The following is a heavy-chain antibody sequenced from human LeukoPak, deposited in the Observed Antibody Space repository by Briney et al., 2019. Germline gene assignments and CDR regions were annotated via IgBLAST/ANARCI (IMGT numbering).Heavy chain of an antibody. CDR2: ISCSGGST. Sequence: GGSLRLSCAASGFTFDSYAMNWVRQAPGKGLEWVSAISCSGGSTYYADSVKGRFTISRDNSKNTLYLQMNSLRAEDTAVYYCAKDDSADAATADFDYWGQGTLVTVSS. CDR3: AKDDSADAATADFDY. CDR1: GFTFDSYA. D-gene: IGHD6-13*01. J-gene: IGHJ4*02. V-gene: IGHV3-23*01.